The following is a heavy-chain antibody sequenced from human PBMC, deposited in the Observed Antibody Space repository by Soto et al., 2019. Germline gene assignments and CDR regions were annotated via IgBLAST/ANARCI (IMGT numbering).Heavy chain of an antibody. V-gene: IGHV1-18*04. Sequence: GAAVKVSCKASGYTFTSYGISWVRQAPGQGLEGMGWISAYNGNTNYAQKLQGRVNMTTHTSTSTAYLELRSLRSDDTAVYYCARGAPITIFGVVIIPPYYSYGIDVWGQGTPVTVSS. CDR1: GYTFTSYG. CDR3: ARGAPITIFGVVIIPPYYSYGIDV. CDR2: ISAYNGNT. J-gene: IGHJ6*02. D-gene: IGHD3-3*01.